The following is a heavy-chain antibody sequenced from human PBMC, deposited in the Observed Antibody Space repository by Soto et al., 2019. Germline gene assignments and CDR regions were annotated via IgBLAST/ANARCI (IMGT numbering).Heavy chain of an antibody. D-gene: IGHD5-18*01. Sequence: ASVKVSCKASGYTFTSYGISWVRQAPGQGLEWMGWISAYNGNTNYAQKLQGRVTMTTDTSTSTAYMELRSMRSDDTAVYYWARFYMDRVMVSSFDYWGQGALVTVSS. V-gene: IGHV1-18*01. CDR1: GYTFTSYG. J-gene: IGHJ4*02. CDR2: ISAYNGNT. CDR3: ARFYMDRVMVSSFDY.